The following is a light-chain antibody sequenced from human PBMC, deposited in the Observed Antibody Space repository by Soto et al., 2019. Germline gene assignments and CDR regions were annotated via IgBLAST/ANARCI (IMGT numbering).Light chain of an antibody. Sequence: DIQLTQSPSFLSASVGDRVTITCRASQGINSYLAWYQQKPGKAPELLIYAASTLQSGVPSRFSGSGSGTEFTRTISSLQPAEFATFYCQHLKSYPSTCGQGTKVEIK. CDR3: QHLKSYPST. CDR1: QGINSY. J-gene: IGKJ1*01. CDR2: AAS. V-gene: IGKV1-9*01.